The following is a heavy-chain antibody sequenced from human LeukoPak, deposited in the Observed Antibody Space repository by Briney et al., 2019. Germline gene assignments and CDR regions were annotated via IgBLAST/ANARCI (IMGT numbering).Heavy chain of an antibody. V-gene: IGHV3-9*01. CDR2: ISWNSGSI. J-gene: IGHJ6*02. CDR1: GFTFDDYA. D-gene: IGHD2-2*01. Sequence: GGSLRLSCAASGFTFDDYAMHWVRQAPGKGLERVSGISWNSGSIGSAHYVKGRFTISRDNAKNSLYLQMNSLRAEDTALYYCAKDVHLGYCSSTSCYDLGYYYYDMDVWGQGTTVTVSS. CDR3: AKDVHLGYCSSTSCYDLGYYYYDMDV.